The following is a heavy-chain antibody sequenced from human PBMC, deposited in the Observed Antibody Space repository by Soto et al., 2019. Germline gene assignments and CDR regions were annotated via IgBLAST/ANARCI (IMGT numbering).Heavy chain of an antibody. CDR3: ARGKDSDGYYYFDY. J-gene: IGHJ4*02. D-gene: IGHD3-22*01. Sequence: SETLSLTCMVSGGSITTGGDYWGWIRQHPGKGLEWIGYIYSTGIPYYKPSLKSRVTISRDTSKNHFSLKVTSVTTADTAIYYCARGKDSDGYYYFDYWGQGALVTVSS. V-gene: IGHV4-31*03. CDR1: GGSITTGGDY. CDR2: IYSTGIP.